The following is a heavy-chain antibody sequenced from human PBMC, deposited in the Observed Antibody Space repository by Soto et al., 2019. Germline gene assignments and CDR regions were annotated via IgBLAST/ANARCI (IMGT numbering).Heavy chain of an antibody. D-gene: IGHD1-1*01. CDR1: GFSLSTLGAG. Sequence: ITLKESGPTLVKPTQVLTLTCSFSGFSLSTLGAGVGWVRQPPGKALEWLALIYWDDDRQYRPSLKTRLTITKDTSKKQVVLTLTNMDPVDTGTYFCAHTQLTTGATAFDVWGRGTIVTVSS. J-gene: IGHJ3*01. CDR3: AHTQLTTGATAFDV. CDR2: IYWDDDR. V-gene: IGHV2-5*02.